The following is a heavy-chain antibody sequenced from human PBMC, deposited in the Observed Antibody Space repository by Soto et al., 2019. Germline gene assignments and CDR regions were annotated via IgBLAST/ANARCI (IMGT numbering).Heavy chain of an antibody. V-gene: IGHV4-30-4*01. CDR3: AREVGACFGSDCCRWFDS. J-gene: IGHJ5*01. Sequence: QVHLQESGPGLVKPAETLSLTCSVSGDSISSGDHYWSWVRQPPGKALEWIGYVEHIEHTYFNPSLRGRALISMDTSKNHFSLRLSSVTAADTALYYCAREVGACFGSDCCRWFDSWGQGTLVTVSS. CDR2: VEHIEHT. CDR1: GDSISSGDHY. D-gene: IGHD2-21*02.